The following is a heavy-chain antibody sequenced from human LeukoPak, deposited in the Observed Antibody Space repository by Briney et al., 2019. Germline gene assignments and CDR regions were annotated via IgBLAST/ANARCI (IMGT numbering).Heavy chain of an antibody. J-gene: IGHJ4*02. CDR3: AKWGDYDVFAGLLVSHF. D-gene: IGHD3-9*01. CDR1: GFIFSNYA. V-gene: IGHV3-23*01. Sequence: GGSLRLSCAASGFIFSNYAMYWVRQAPGKGLEWVSAISGRSDNTYYADSVKGRFTLSRDSSKNTLYLQMDRLRADDTAVYYFAKWGDYDVFAGLLVSHFWGQGTLVNVSS. CDR2: ISGRSDNT.